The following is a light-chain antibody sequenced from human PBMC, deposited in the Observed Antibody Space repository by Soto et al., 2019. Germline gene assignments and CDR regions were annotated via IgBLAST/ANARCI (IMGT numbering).Light chain of an antibody. CDR3: QQYGSSPLT. Sequence: EIALTQSAGTRSLSPGERATLSCRASESVSDNYLAWYQQRSGQAPRLVIYGASSRASAVPDSFSGSGSGADFTLTISRLEPEDFAVYYCQQYGSSPLTFGGGTQGGYQ. CDR1: ESVSDNY. V-gene: IGKV3-20*01. J-gene: IGKJ4*01. CDR2: GAS.